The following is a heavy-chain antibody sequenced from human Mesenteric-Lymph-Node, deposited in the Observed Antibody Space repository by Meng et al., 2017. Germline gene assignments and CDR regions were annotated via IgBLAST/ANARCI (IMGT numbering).Heavy chain of an antibody. D-gene: IGHD5-24*01. CDR3: ASLPLRDGDY. CDR1: GFSLSDYY. J-gene: IGHJ4*02. CDR2: IYSGGST. V-gene: IGHV3-66*02. Sequence: GESLKISCAASGFSLSDYYMRWVRQAPGKGLEWVSVIYSGGSTYYADSVKGRFTISRDNSKNTLYLQMNSLRAEDTAVYYCASLPLRDGDYWGQGTLVTVSS.